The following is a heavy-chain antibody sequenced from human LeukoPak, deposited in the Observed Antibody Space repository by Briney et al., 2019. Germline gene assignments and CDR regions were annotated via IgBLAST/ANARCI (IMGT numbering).Heavy chain of an antibody. D-gene: IGHD1-26*01. CDR3: ARSPGILGTNYFDY. Sequence: GGSLRLSCAASGFTVSSNYMSWVRQAPGKGLEWVSVIYSGGSTYYADSVKGRFTISRDNSKNTLYLQMNSLRAEDTAVYYCARSPGILGTNYFDYWGQGTLVTVSS. CDR1: GFTVSSNY. J-gene: IGHJ4*02. CDR2: IYSGGST. V-gene: IGHV3-53*01.